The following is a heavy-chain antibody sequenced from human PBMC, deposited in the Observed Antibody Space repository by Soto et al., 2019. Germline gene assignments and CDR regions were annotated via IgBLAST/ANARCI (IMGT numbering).Heavy chain of an antibody. J-gene: IGHJ3*01. V-gene: IGHV4-4*02. CDR2: FYHAGSP. Sequence: LSLICAVSGGSIRSSSWWTWLRQSPGKGLEWIGEFYHAGSPHYNPSFQSRVTISADTSRNLFSLRLTSVTAADTAIYYCARASSFRGDFDFWGQGTAVTVSS. D-gene: IGHD2-21*01. CDR1: GGSIRSSSW. CDR3: ARASSFRGDFDF.